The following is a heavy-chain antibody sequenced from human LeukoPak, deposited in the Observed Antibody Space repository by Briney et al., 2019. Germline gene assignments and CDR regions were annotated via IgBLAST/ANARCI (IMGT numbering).Heavy chain of an antibody. CDR2: INTDGSST. D-gene: IGHD3-16*01. Sequence: QPGGSLRLSCAASGFTFSSYWMHWVRQAPGKGLVWVSRINTDGSSTSYADSVKGRFTISRDNAKNTLYLQMNSLRAEDTAVYYCAGRWGSLSPGQNYYFDYWGQGTLVTVSS. CDR3: AGRWGSLSPGQNYYFDY. V-gene: IGHV3-74*01. CDR1: GFTFSSYW. J-gene: IGHJ4*02.